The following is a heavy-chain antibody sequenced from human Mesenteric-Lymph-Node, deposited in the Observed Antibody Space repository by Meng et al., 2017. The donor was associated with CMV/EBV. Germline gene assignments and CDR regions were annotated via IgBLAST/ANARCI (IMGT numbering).Heavy chain of an antibody. V-gene: IGHV3-11*01. Sequence: GGSLRLSCATSGFVMRDYYLAWIRQAPGKGLEWISYISGSSNTIYYADSVKGRFTTSRDNAMRSLNLQMNSLRAEDTAVYYCAKELRDWRPLDYWGQGTLVTVSS. CDR3: AKELRDWRPLDY. D-gene: IGHD3-9*01. CDR1: GFVMRDYY. CDR2: ISGSSNTI. J-gene: IGHJ4*02.